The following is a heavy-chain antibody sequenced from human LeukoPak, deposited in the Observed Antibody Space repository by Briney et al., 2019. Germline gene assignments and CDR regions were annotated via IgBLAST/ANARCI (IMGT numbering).Heavy chain of an antibody. J-gene: IGHJ6*02. CDR1: GFTFSSYS. CDR2: ISSSSSYI. V-gene: IGHV3-21*01. CDR3: ARDIAVAADYYYYGMDV. Sequence: GGSPRLSCAASGFTFSSYSMNWVRQAPGKGLEWVSSISSSSSYIYYADSVKGRFTISRDNAKNSLYLQMNSLRAEDTAVYYCARDIAVAADYYYYGMDVWGQGTLVTVSS. D-gene: IGHD6-19*01.